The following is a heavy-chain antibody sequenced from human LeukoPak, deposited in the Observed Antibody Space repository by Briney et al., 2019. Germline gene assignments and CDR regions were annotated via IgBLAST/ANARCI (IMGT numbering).Heavy chain of an antibody. CDR3: ATVSSRVAPIYDYSNYGLGGEFDY. D-gene: IGHD4-11*01. CDR2: INPNGGGT. CDR1: GYSFTSYY. V-gene: IGHV1-46*01. Sequence: GASVNASCKTSGYSFTSYYMHWMRQAAGQGLERVGMINPNGGGTSSAQKFQGRVTMTRDTSTSTVYMDLSSLRSEDTAVYYCATVSSRVAPIYDYSNYGLGGEFDYWGQGTLVTVSS. J-gene: IGHJ4*02.